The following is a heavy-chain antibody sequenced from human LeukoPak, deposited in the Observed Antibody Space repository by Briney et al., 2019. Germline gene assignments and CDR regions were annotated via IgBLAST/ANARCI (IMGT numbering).Heavy chain of an antibody. D-gene: IGHD1-1*01. CDR1: GGSFSGYY. V-gene: IGHV4-34*01. Sequence: SETLSLTCAVYGGSFSGYYWSWIRQPPGKGLEWIGEINHSGSTNHNPSLKSRVTISVDTSKNQFSLKLSSVTAADTAVYYCARVRRYRGYMDVWGKGTTVTVSS. J-gene: IGHJ6*03. CDR3: ARVRRYRGYMDV. CDR2: INHSGST.